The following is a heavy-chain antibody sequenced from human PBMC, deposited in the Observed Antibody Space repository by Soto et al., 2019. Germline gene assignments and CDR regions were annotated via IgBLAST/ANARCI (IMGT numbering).Heavy chain of an antibody. Sequence: GASVKVSCKASGHTFTSYAMHWVRQAPGQRLEWMGWINAGNGNTKYSQKFQGRVTITRDTSASTAYMELSSLRSEDTAVYYCARDMGFGLSDYWGQGTLVTVSS. CDR1: GHTFTSYA. J-gene: IGHJ4*02. D-gene: IGHD3-10*01. V-gene: IGHV1-3*01. CDR2: INAGNGNT. CDR3: ARDMGFGLSDY.